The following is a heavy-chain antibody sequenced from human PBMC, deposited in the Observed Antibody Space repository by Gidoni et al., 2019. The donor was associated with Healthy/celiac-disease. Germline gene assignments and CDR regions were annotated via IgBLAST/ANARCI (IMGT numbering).Heavy chain of an antibody. D-gene: IGHD4-17*01. CDR3: AREAVTNGAFDI. V-gene: IGHV4-59*01. Sequence: QVQLQESSPGLVMPSEPLSLTSTVSGGSISSYYWSWIRQPPGKGLECIGYIYYSGSTNYNPSLKSRVTISVDTSKNQFSLKLSSVTAADTAVYYCAREAVTNGAFDIWGQGTMVTVSS. CDR1: GGSISSYY. J-gene: IGHJ3*02. CDR2: IYYSGST.